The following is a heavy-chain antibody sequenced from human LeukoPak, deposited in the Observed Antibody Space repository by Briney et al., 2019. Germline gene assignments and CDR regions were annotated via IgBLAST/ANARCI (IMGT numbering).Heavy chain of an antibody. V-gene: IGHV6-1*01. CDR3: ASVSDDRSSWSESTYYYSPYGMDV. CDR1: GDSVSSNTAT. CDR2: TYYRSKWYN. D-gene: IGHD6-13*01. J-gene: IGHJ6*02. Sequence: SQTLSLTCANAGDSVSSNTATWNWIRQSPSRGLEWLGRTYYRSKWYNDYAVSVNSPITITAHTSQNHFSLQLDSATPEATAVYYCASVSDDRSSWSESTYYYSPYGMDVWGQGTSVTVSS.